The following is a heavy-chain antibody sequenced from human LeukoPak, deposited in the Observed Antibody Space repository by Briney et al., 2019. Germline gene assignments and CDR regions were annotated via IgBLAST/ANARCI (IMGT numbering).Heavy chain of an antibody. D-gene: IGHD2-15*01. CDR3: ARGGIVVVVAATDDAFDI. Sequence: VGSLRVSCAASGFTFSSYSMNWVRPAPGEGLWWVSSISSSSSYIYYADSVKGRFTISRDNAKNSLYLQMNSLRAEDTAVYYCARGGIVVVVAATDDAFDIWGQGTMVTVSS. CDR2: ISSSSSYI. J-gene: IGHJ3*02. V-gene: IGHV3-21*01. CDR1: GFTFSSYS.